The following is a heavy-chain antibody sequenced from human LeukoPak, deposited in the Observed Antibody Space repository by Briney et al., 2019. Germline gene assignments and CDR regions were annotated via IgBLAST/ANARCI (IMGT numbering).Heavy chain of an antibody. V-gene: IGHV3-7*01. CDR2: IKEDGSLK. Sequence: GGSLRLSCAASGFGFSNFWMSWVRQAPGKGPEWVANIKEDGSLKNYVDSVEGRFTVSRDNAKNTLYLQMNSLRLEDTAVYYCVRDWAPASMQAAPFDCWGQGTLVTVSS. J-gene: IGHJ4*02. D-gene: IGHD2/OR15-2a*01. CDR3: VRDWAPASMQAAPFDC. CDR1: GFGFSNFW.